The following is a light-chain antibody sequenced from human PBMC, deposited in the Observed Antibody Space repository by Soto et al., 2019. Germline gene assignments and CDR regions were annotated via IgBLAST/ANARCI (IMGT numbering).Light chain of an antibody. Sequence: EIVLTQSPGSLSLSPGEGATLSCRASQTVGYYLAWYQHKPGQAPRLLMSDASNRAIGVPARFSGSVSGTDFTLTISSLEPEDFAVYYCQVRTSWPPGITFGGGTRVEIK. V-gene: IGKV3-11*01. J-gene: IGKJ4*01. CDR2: DAS. CDR3: QVRTSWPPGIT. CDR1: QTVGYY.